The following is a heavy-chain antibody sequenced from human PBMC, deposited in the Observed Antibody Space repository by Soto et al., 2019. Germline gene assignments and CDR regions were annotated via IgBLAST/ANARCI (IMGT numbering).Heavy chain of an antibody. CDR3: ARPLLSDDSSGYYN. CDR1: GFTFSSYW. D-gene: IGHD3-22*01. Sequence: GGSLRLSCAASGFTFSSYWMSWVRQAPGKGLEWVANIKQDGSEKYYVDSVKGRFTISRDNAKNSLYLQMNSLRAEDTAVYYCARPLLSDDSSGYYNWGQGTLVTVSS. J-gene: IGHJ4*02. V-gene: IGHV3-7*03. CDR2: IKQDGSEK.